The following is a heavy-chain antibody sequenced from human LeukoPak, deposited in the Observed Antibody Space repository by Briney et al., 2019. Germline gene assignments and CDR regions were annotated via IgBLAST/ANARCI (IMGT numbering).Heavy chain of an antibody. Sequence: PVGSLRLSCAASGFTFRNAWLSWVRQAPGKGLEWVGRIKSKTNGGTTDFAAPMKGRFTISREDSKNTLYLQMNSLKTEDTAVYYCTLNYDSSRALFDYWGQGTLVTVSS. CDR1: GFTFRNAW. CDR3: TLNYDSSRALFDY. J-gene: IGHJ4*02. CDR2: IKSKTNGGTT. D-gene: IGHD3-22*01. V-gene: IGHV3-15*01.